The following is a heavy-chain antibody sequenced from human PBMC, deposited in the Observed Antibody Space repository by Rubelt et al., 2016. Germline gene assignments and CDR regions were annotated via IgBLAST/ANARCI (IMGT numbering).Heavy chain of an antibody. D-gene: IGHD2-15*01. CDR1: GFTFSDYH. Sequence: GFTFSDYHMSWIRQAPGKGLEWVAVIWYDGSNKYYADSVKGRFTISRDNSKNTLYLQMNSLRAEDTAVYYCAKDAVLVVVNHYFDYWGQGTLVTVSS. CDR2: IWYDGSNK. J-gene: IGHJ4*02. CDR3: AKDAVLVVVNHYFDY. V-gene: IGHV3-33*06.